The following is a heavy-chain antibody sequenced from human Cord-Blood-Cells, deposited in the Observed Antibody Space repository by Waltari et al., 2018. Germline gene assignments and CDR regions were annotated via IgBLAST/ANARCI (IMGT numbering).Heavy chain of an antibody. Sequence: QVQLVESGGGVVQPGRSLRLSCAASGFTFRSYAMHWVRQAPGKGVEWGAFISYDGSNKYYADAVKGRFTISRDNSKNTLYLQMNSLRAEDTAVYYCARGRRLGIFDYWGQGTLVTVSS. D-gene: IGHD7-27*01. CDR3: ARGRRLGIFDY. V-gene: IGHV3-30-3*01. J-gene: IGHJ4*02. CDR1: GFTFRSYA. CDR2: ISYDGSNK.